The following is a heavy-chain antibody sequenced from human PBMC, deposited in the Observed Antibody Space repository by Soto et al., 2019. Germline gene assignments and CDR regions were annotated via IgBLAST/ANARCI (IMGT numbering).Heavy chain of an antibody. Sequence: SVKVSCKASGGTFSSYAISWVRQAPGQGLEWMGGIIPIFGTANYAQKFQGRVTITADKSTSTAYMELSSLRSEDTAVYYCARAKKAYCGGDCYSGIYYYYYYGMDVWGQGTTVT. CDR2: IIPIFGTA. V-gene: IGHV1-69*06. J-gene: IGHJ6*02. D-gene: IGHD2-21*02. CDR3: ARAKKAYCGGDCYSGIYYYYYYGMDV. CDR1: GGTFSSYA.